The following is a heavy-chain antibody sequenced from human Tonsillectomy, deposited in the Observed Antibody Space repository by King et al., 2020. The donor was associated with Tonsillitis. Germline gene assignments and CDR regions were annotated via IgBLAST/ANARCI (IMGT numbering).Heavy chain of an antibody. Sequence: QLQESGPGLVKPSGSLSLTCTASGGSISNTDYYWDWIRQSPGGGLEWIGSVDYSGTSSYNPSLQSRVTISIDTPKNQFSLNLVSVTAADSAVYSCARRGPYFYGMDVWGHGTTVTVSS. CDR2: VDYSGTS. CDR1: GGSISNTDYY. J-gene: IGHJ6*02. V-gene: IGHV4-39*01. D-gene: IGHD3-3*01. CDR3: ARRGPYFYGMDV.